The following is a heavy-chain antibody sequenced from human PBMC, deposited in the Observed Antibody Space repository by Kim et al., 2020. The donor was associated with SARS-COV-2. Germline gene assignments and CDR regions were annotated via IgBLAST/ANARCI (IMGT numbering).Heavy chain of an antibody. CDR1: GGSVSSGSYY. CDR3: ASLEADYYDSSGYLL. D-gene: IGHD3-22*01. Sequence: SETLSLTCTVSGGSVSSGSYYWSWIRQPPGKGLEWIGYIYYSGSTNYNPSLKSRVTISVDTSKNQFSLKLSSVTAADTAVYYCASLEADYYDSSGYLLWGQGTLVTVSS. CDR2: IYYSGST. V-gene: IGHV4-61*01. J-gene: IGHJ4*02.